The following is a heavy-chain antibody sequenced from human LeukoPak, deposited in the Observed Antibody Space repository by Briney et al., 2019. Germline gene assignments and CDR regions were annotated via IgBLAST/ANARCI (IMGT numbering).Heavy chain of an antibody. CDR3: ARVGQADWFDP. CDR2: IYHSGST. J-gene: IGHJ5*02. D-gene: IGHD3-16*01. CDR1: GGSISSGGYS. V-gene: IGHV4-30-2*01. Sequence: SETLSLTCAVSGGSISSGGYSWSWIRQPPGKGLEWIGYIYHSGSTYYNPSLKSRVTISVDRSKNQFSLKLSSVTAADTAVYYCARVGQADWFDPWGPGTLVTVSS.